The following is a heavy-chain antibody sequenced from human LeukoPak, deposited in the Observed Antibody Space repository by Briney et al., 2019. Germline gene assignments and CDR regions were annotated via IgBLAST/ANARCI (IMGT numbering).Heavy chain of an antibody. V-gene: IGHV3-43D*03. D-gene: IGHD2-8*02. CDR2: ISWDGGST. CDR1: GFTFDDYA. CDR3: GKGPSLCTDYYMDV. Sequence: GGSLRLSCAASGFTFDDYAMHWVRQAPGKGLEWVSLISWDGGSTYYADSVKGRFTISRDNSKNSLYLQMNSLRADDTALYYCGKGPSLCTDYYMDVWGKGTTVTVSS. J-gene: IGHJ6*03.